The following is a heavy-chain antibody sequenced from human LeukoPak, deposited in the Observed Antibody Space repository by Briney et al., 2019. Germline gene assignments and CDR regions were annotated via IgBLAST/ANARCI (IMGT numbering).Heavy chain of an antibody. J-gene: IGHJ6*02. Sequence: GGSLRLSCAASGFTFDDYAMHWVRQAPGKGLEWVSGISWNSGSIGYADSVKGRFTISRDNAKNSLYLQMNSLRAEDTAVYYCARVVVISPYGLDVWGQGTTVTVSS. CDR3: ARVVVISPYGLDV. D-gene: IGHD3-16*02. CDR1: GFTFDDYA. V-gene: IGHV3-9*01. CDR2: ISWNSGSI.